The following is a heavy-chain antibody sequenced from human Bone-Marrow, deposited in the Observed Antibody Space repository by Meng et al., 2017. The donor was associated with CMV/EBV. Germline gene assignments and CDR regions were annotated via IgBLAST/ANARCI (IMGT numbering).Heavy chain of an antibody. CDR2: INPNSGGT. J-gene: IGHJ5*02. Sequence: ASVKDSCKASGYTFTGYYMHWVRQAPGQGLEWVGWINPNSGGTNYAQKFQGRVTMTRDTSISTAYMELRRLRSDDTAVYYCARGILTCYYNVMSWFDPWGQGTLVTVSS. D-gene: IGHD3-9*01. CDR1: GYTFTGYY. CDR3: ARGILTCYYNVMSWFDP. V-gene: IGHV1-2*02.